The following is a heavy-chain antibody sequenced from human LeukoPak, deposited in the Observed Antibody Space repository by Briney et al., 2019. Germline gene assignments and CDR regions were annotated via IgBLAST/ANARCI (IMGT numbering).Heavy chain of an antibody. D-gene: IGHD3-16*01. CDR2: IYYSGST. J-gene: IGHJ3*02. CDR3: ASSTYYDYVYAFDI. CDR1: GGSISSSSYY. Sequence: SETLSLTCTVSGGSISSSSYYWGWIRQPPGKGLEWIGRIYYSGSTYYNPTLKSRVTISVDTSKNQFSLKLSSVTAADTAVYYCASSTYYDYVYAFDIWGQGTMVTVSS. V-gene: IGHV4-39*01.